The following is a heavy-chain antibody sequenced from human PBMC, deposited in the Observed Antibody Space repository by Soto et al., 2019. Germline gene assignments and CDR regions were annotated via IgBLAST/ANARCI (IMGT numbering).Heavy chain of an antibody. CDR1: GYIFITFG. J-gene: IGHJ5*02. CDR2: MGPYNGNT. V-gene: IGHV1-18*01. D-gene: IGHD3-10*01. Sequence: QVQLVQSGPEVKKPGASVKVSCRASGYIFITFGISWVRQAPGQGPEWMGRMGPYNGNTNYGRKFQGRVTMTVDTSTHTAYMELRSLRSDDTAVYYCARDPGGATGFDPWGQGTLVTVSS. CDR3: ARDPGGATGFDP.